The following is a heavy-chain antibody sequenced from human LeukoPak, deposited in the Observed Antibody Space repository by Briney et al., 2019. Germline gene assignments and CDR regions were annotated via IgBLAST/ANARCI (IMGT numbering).Heavy chain of an antibody. V-gene: IGHV1-18*01. CDR2: ISAYNGNT. CDR1: GYTFTSYG. D-gene: IGHD3-10*01. J-gene: IGHJ3*02. CDR3: AKPHPPPILWFGELLSTHDAFDI. Sequence: ASVKVSCKASGYTFTSYGISWVRQAPGQGLEWMGWISAYNGNTNYAQKLQGRVTMTTDTSTSTAYMELRSLRADDQAVYYCAKPHPPPILWFGELLSTHDAFDIWGQGTMVTVSS.